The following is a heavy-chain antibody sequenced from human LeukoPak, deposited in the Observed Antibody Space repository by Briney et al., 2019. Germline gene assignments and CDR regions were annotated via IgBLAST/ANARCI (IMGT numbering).Heavy chain of an antibody. CDR2: IIPIFGTA. CDR3: ARGGPSSTSCYNY. CDR1: GGTFSSYA. Sequence: GASVKVSCKASGGTFSSYAISWVRQAPGQGLEWMGGIIPIFGTANYAQKFQGRVTITADESTSTAYMELGSLRSEDTAVYYCARGGPSSTSCYNYWGQGTLVTVSS. J-gene: IGHJ4*02. V-gene: IGHV1-69*13. D-gene: IGHD2-2*02.